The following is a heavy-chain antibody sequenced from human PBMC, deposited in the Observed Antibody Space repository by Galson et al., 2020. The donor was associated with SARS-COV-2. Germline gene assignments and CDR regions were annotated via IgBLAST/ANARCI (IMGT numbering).Heavy chain of an antibody. J-gene: IGHJ2*01. Sequence: ETSETLSLTCSVSGDSIRNSVYYWSWIRQHTEEGLEWIGYIFYSGSTYSNPSLQSRVSISVDTSKNQFSLSLNSVTAADTAVYYCARTVAYDFGLVGDGGWYFDLWGRGTLVTVSS. CDR1: GDSIRNSVYY. CDR3: ARTVAYDFGLVGDGGWYFDL. D-gene: IGHD3-3*01. V-gene: IGHV4-31*03. CDR2: IFYSGST.